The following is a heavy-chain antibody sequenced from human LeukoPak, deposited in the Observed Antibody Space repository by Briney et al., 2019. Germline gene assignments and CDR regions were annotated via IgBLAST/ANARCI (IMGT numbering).Heavy chain of an antibody. V-gene: IGHV1-18*01. CDR1: GYTFTSYG. D-gene: IGHD6-19*01. CDR2: VSAYNGNT. J-gene: IGHJ4*02. CDR3: ARMMSIPVAGHRPLFDY. Sequence: GASVKVSCKASGYTFTSYGINWVRQAPGQGLEWMGWVSAYNGNTNYAQKLQDRVTTTTDTSTSTAYMELRSLRSDDTAIYYCARMMSIPVAGHRPLFDYWGQGTLVTVSS.